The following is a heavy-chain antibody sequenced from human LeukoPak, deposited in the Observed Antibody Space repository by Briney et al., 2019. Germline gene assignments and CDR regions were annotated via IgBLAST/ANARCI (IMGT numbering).Heavy chain of an antibody. Sequence: GGSLRHSCAASGFTFSTYAIHWVRPAPGKGLEWVAVRSFDVRNKYYADSVKRRFTIIRDNHKNTLYLQMNTLRAEDTAAYCCARGFCTTIECYIDYWGQGTLVTVSS. CDR1: GFTFSTYA. CDR3: ARGFCTTIECYIDY. V-gene: IGHV3-30*01. J-gene: IGHJ4*02. CDR2: RSFDVRNK. D-gene: IGHD2-8*01.